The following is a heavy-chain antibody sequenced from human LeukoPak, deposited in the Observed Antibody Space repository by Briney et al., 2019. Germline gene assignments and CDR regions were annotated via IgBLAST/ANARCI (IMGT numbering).Heavy chain of an antibody. CDR3: ARNYDFWSGYLDY. CDR1: GGSISSSSYY. J-gene: IGHJ4*02. CDR2: IYYSGST. Sequence: SETLSLTCTVSGGSISSSSYYWGWIRQPPGKGLEWIGSIYYSGSTYYNPSLKSRVAISVDTSKNQFSLKLSSVTAADTAVYYCARNYDFWSGYLDYWGQGTLVTVSS. D-gene: IGHD3-3*01. V-gene: IGHV4-39*01.